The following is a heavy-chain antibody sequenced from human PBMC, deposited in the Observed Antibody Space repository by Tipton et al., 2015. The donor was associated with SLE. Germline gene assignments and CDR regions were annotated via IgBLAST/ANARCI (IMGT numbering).Heavy chain of an antibody. V-gene: IGHV4-38-2*02. CDR1: GNSITSSHY. D-gene: IGHD6-13*01. CDR2: VYLSGST. Sequence: TLSLTCSVSGNSITSSHYWGWIRQPPGKGLEWIANVYLSGSTHYNPSLKSRVTISLDTSKNQFSLRLNSVTAADTAVYYCARSLYSSRDDAYDVWGQGTVVTVPS. J-gene: IGHJ3*01. CDR3: ARSLYSSRDDAYDV.